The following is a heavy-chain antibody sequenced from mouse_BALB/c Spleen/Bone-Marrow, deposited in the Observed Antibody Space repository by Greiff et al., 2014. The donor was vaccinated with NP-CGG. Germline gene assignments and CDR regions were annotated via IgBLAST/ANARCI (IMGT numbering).Heavy chain of an antibody. CDR2: IYPGDDDT. CDR3: AGSTPLAY. J-gene: IGHJ3*01. D-gene: IGHD1-1*01. Sequence: QVQLKQSGAELVRPGSSVKISCKASGYAFSRSWMNWVKQRPGQGLEWIGQIYPGDDDTNYSGKFKSRATLTADKSSGTAYMQLSSLTSEDSAVYFCAGSTPLAYWGQGTLVTVSA. CDR1: GYAFSRSW. V-gene: IGHV1-80*01.